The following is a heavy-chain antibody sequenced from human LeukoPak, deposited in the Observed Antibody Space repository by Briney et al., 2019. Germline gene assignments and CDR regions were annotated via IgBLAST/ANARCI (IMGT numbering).Heavy chain of an antibody. J-gene: IGHJ5*02. Sequence: IHXVXQAPGQGLEWMGRINPNSGDTNYAQKFQGRVTMTRDTSINTAYMELTRLRSDDTAVYYCARGPVTPIQNWFDPWGQGTLVTVSS. CDR3: ARGPVTPIQNWFDP. V-gene: IGHV1-2*06. D-gene: IGHD4-17*01. CDR2: INPNSGDT.